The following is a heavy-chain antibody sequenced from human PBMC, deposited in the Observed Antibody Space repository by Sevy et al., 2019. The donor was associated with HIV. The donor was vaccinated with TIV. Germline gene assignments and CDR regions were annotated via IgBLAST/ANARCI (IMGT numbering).Heavy chain of an antibody. V-gene: IGHV1-18*01. CDR3: ARVKGEVAAAGSLYYYYYGMDV. CDR2: ISAYNGNT. CDR1: GYTFTSYG. J-gene: IGHJ6*02. D-gene: IGHD6-13*01. Sequence: ASVKVSCKASGYTFTSYGISWVRQAPGQGLEWMGWISAYNGNTNYAQKLQGRVTMTTDTSTSTAYIELRSLRSDHTAVYYCARVKGEVAAAGSLYYYYYGMDVWGQGTTVTVSS.